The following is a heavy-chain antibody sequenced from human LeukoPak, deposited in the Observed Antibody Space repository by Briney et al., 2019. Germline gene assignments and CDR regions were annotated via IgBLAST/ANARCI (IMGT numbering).Heavy chain of an antibody. CDR1: GGSFSGYY. J-gene: IGHJ3*02. V-gene: IGHV4-34*01. CDR2: ISYSGST. Sequence: SETLSLTCAIYGGSFSGYYWSWIRQPPGKGLEWIGSISYSGSTYYNPSLKSRVTISVDTSKNQFSLKLSSVTAADTAVYYCTRREDYDILTGYYMGAFDIWGQGTMVTVSS. D-gene: IGHD3-9*01. CDR3: TRREDYDILTGYYMGAFDI.